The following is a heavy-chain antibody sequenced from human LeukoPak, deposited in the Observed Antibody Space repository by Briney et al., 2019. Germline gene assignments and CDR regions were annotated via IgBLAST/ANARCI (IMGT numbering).Heavy chain of an antibody. Sequence: SETLSLTCAVSGGSINNYWWSWVRQPAGKGLEWIGEIYHSGKTNYNVSLKSRVTMSVDESKNQFSLKLTSVTAADTAFYFCARHIAVAGQRGFDYWGQGTLVTVSS. J-gene: IGHJ4*02. CDR3: ARHIAVAGQRGFDY. D-gene: IGHD6-19*01. CDR2: IYHSGKT. V-gene: IGHV4-4*02. CDR1: GGSINNYW.